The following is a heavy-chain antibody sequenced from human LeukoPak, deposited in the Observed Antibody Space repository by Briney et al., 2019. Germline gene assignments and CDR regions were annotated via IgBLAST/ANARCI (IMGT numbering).Heavy chain of an antibody. CDR1: GFTFSSYS. V-gene: IGHV3-21*01. Sequence: GGSLRLSCAASGFTFSSYSMNWVRQAPGKGLEWVSSISSSSSYIYYADSVKGRFTISRDNAENSLYLQMNSLRAEDTAVYYCARAYGSGSYYFDYWGQGTLVTVSS. D-gene: IGHD3-10*01. CDR2: ISSSSSYI. J-gene: IGHJ4*02. CDR3: ARAYGSGSYYFDY.